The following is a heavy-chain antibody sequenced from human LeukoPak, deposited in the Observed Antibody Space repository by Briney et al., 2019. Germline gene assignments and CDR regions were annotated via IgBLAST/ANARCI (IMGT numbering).Heavy chain of an antibody. Sequence: SETLSLTCTVSGGSISSHYWSWIRQPPGKGLEWIGYIYYSGSTIYNPSLKSRVTISVDTSKNQFSLKLSSVTAEDTAVYYCASGRENWFDPWGQGTLVTVSS. CDR2: IYYSGST. V-gene: IGHV4-59*11. J-gene: IGHJ5*02. CDR1: GGSISSHY. D-gene: IGHD2-15*01. CDR3: ASGRENWFDP.